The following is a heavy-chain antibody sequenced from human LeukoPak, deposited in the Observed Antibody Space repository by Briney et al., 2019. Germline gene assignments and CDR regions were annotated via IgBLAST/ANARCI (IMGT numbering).Heavy chain of an antibody. CDR3: AREHNHYVWGSYRPTFDY. V-gene: IGHV1-69*13. J-gene: IGHJ4*02. CDR1: GGTFSSYA. CDR2: IIPIFGTA. Sequence: ASVKVSCKASGGTFSSYAISWVRQAPGQGLEWMGGIIPIFGTANYAQKFQGRVTITADESTSTAYMELSSLRSEDTAVYYCAREHNHYVWGSYRPTFDYWGQGTLVTVSS. D-gene: IGHD3-16*02.